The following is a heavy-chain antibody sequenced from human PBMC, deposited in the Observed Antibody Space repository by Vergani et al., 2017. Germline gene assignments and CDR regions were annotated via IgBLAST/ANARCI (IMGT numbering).Heavy chain of an antibody. CDR2: IPYDGSYK. CDR1: GFLFSSYG. D-gene: IGHD3-22*01. J-gene: IGHJ4*02. Sequence: QVQLVESGGGVVQPGESLRLSCAASGFLFSSYGIHWVRQAPGKGLEWVAVIPYDGSYKYYADSVKGRFTISRDNSKNTLYLQMNSLIADDTAVYYCTKSSSYDDSIVYYYSHCGGQGSLLTPSS. V-gene: IGHV3-30*18. CDR3: TKSSSYDDSIVYYYSHC.